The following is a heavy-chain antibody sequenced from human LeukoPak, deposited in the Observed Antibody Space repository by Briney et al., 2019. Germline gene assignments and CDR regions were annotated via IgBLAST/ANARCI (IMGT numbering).Heavy chain of an antibody. V-gene: IGHV4-4*07. J-gene: IGHJ4*02. CDR3: ARQIASAGTAGFDF. CDR1: GGSISSYY. Sequence: SETLCLTCTVSGGSISSYYWSWIRQPAGKGLEWIGRIYSTGSTNYNPSLKSRVTMSVDTSKNQFSLRLRSVTAADTAVYYCARQIASAGTAGFDFWGQGALVTVSS. CDR2: IYSTGST. D-gene: IGHD6-13*01.